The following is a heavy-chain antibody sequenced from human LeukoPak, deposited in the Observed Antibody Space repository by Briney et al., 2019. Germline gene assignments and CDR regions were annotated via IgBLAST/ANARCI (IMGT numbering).Heavy chain of an antibody. D-gene: IGHD2-15*01. V-gene: IGHV3-23*01. CDR2: ITFSGSST. J-gene: IGHJ4*02. CDR3: AKVKGWWPPTSADY. CDR1: GFTFSSNA. Sequence: PGGSLRLPCVASGFTFSSNAMSWVRQAPGMGPDWVSSITFSGSSTDYADSVKGRFTISRDNSKNTLYLQMSSLRVEDTAVYYCAKVKGWWPPTSADYWGQGTLVTVSS.